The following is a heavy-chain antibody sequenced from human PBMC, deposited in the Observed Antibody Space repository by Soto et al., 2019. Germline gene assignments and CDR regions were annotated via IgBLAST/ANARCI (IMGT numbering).Heavy chain of an antibody. V-gene: IGHV3-30-3*02. D-gene: IGHD3-22*01. J-gene: IGHJ4*02. CDR2: ISYDGSNK. CDR1: GFTFSSYA. CDR3: AKGETSYYYAGSAPGY. Sequence: QVQVVEAGGGVVQPGRSLRLSCAASGFTFSSYAMHWVRHAPGKGLEWGAVISYDGSNKYYADSVKGRFTISRDNCKNXQYLQMNSLRAEDTAVYYCAKGETSYYYAGSAPGYWGQGTLVTVSS.